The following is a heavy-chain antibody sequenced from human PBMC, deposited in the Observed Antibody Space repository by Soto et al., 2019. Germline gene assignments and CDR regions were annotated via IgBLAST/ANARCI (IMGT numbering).Heavy chain of an antibody. V-gene: IGHV1-8*01. J-gene: IGHJ4*02. CDR3: ARAQVERDADY. CDR2: MNPNSGNT. D-gene: IGHD1-26*01. CDR1: GYTFTSYD. Sequence: QVQLVQSGAEVKKPGASVKVSCKASGYTFTSYDINWVRQATGQGLEWMGWMNPNSGNTGYAQKFQAXXTXTXXTSIRTAYMELSSLRSEDTGVYYCARAQVERDADYWGQGTLVTVSS.